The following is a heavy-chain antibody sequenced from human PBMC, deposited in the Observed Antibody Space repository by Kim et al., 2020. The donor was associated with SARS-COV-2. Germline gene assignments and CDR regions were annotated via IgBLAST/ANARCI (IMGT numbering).Heavy chain of an antibody. J-gene: IGHJ3*02. D-gene: IGHD2-8*01. V-gene: IGHV1-3*01. Sequence: NTKYSQKFQGRVTITRDTSASTAYMELSSLRSEDTAVYYCARDPYGAFDIWGQGTMVTVSS. CDR2: NT. CDR3: ARDPYGAFDI.